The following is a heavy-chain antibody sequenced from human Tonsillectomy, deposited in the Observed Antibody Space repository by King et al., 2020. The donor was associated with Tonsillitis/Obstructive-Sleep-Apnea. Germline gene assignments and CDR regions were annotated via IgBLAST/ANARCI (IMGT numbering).Heavy chain of an antibody. V-gene: IGHV2-26*01. CDR3: ARQGEGYCSSTSCYYYYYGMDV. J-gene: IGHJ6*02. CDR1: GFSLSNARMG. D-gene: IGHD2-2*01. CDR2: IFSNDEK. Sequence: TLKESGPVLVKPTETLTLTCTVSGFSLSNARMGVSWIRQPPGKALEWLAHIFSNDEKSYSTSLKSRLTISKDTSKSQVVLTMTNKDPVDTATYYCARQGEGYCSSTSCYYYYYGMDVWGQGTTVTVSS.